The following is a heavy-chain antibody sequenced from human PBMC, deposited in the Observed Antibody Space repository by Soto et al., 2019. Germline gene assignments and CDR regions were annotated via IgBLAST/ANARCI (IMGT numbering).Heavy chain of an antibody. CDR1: GFTFSNYD. CDR3: ARDPFDYDSGIVPPPSRRLDY. J-gene: IGHJ4*02. Sequence: GGSLRLSCSASGFTFSNYDMVWVRQAPGKGLEYISAITSHGHITYYADSVKGRFTISRDNSKNTLSLQMNSVREDDTAVYYCARDPFDYDSGIVPPPSRRLDYWGQGILVTVSS. CDR2: ITSHGHIT. D-gene: IGHD3-22*01. V-gene: IGHV3-64*04.